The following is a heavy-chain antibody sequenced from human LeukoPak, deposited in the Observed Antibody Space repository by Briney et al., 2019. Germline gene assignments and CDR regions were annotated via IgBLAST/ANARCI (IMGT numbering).Heavy chain of an antibody. CDR3: ARVPAAILGSYYYYMDV. Sequence: GGSLRLSCAASGFTVSSSYISWVRQAPGKGLEWVSVIFSGGSTYYADSVKGRFTISRDNSKNTLYLQMNSLRAEDTAVYYCARVPAAILGSYYYYMDVWGKGTTVTISS. D-gene: IGHD2-2*01. CDR1: GFTVSSSY. V-gene: IGHV3-53*01. CDR2: IFSGGST. J-gene: IGHJ6*03.